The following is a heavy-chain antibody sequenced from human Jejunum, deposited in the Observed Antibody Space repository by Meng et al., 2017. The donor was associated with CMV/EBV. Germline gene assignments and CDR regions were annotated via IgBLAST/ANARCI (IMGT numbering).Heavy chain of an antibody. CDR1: GFSLNDYG. CDR2: FSGIGYGI. V-gene: IGHV3-23*01. Sequence: SGFSLNDYGMSWVRQAPGRGLEWVAGFSGIGYGIFYANSVEGRFSISRDNSMNALYLQMNSLRAEDTAMYYCAKDGSRSSSWQWFDSWGQGTLVTVSS. J-gene: IGHJ5*01. D-gene: IGHD6-13*01. CDR3: AKDGSRSSSWQWFDS.